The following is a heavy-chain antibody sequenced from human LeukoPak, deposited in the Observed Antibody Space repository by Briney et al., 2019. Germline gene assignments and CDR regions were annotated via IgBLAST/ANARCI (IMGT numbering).Heavy chain of an antibody. CDR3: SRRLYMVRGAIDI. V-gene: IGHV3-23*01. CDR2: ISGSGGSK. J-gene: IGHJ3*02. CDR1: GFTFNSYG. D-gene: IGHD3-10*01. Sequence: PGVTLRLSCAASGFTFNSYGMIWLRQAPGKAREGVSYISGSGGSKYYAHSVKGRFTISRDNCKNTLDLQMNNLRAKDRDIYVLSRRLYMVRGAIDIWGQGTMVTVSS.